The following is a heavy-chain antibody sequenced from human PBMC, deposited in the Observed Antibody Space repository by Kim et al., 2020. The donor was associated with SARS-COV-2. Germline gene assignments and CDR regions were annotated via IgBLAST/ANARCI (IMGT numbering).Heavy chain of an antibody. Sequence: GGSLRLSCAASGFTFSSYAMSWVRQAPGKGLEWVSAISGSGGSTYYADSVKGRFTISRDNSKNTLYLQMNSLRAEDTAVYYCAKEYYYDSSGQTYFDYWGQGTLVTVSS. CDR1: GFTFSSYA. J-gene: IGHJ4*02. D-gene: IGHD3-22*01. CDR3: AKEYYYDSSGQTYFDY. V-gene: IGHV3-23*01. CDR2: ISGSGGST.